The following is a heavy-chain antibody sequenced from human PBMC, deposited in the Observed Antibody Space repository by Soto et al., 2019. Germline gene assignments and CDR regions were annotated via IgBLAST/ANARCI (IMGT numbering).Heavy chain of an antibody. V-gene: IGHV3-48*02. CDR1: GFTFSSHH. D-gene: IGHD3-10*01. CDR2: INGGSKTI. J-gene: IGHJ6*02. Sequence: EVQLVESGGGLVQPGGSLRLSCLASGFTFSSHHMNWVRQAPGKGLEWLSYINGGSKTIYYEASVKGRFTISRDNAKNSLYVEMNSLRDEDTAVYSCVRDSRRGYGMDVWGPGTTVTVSS. CDR3: VRDSRRGYGMDV.